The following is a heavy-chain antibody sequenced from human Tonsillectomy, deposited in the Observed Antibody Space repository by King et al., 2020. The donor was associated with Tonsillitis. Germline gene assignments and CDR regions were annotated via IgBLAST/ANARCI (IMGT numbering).Heavy chain of an antibody. CDR3: AREGIDYYDSSGYYRVDAFDI. J-gene: IGHJ3*02. Sequence: VQLVESGGGLVQPGGSLRLSCAASGFTFSSYEMNWVRQAPGKGLEWVSYISSSGSTIYYADSVKGRFTISRDNAKNSLYLQMNSLRAEDTAVYYFAREGIDYYDSSGYYRVDAFDIWGQGTMVTVSS. V-gene: IGHV3-48*03. CDR1: GFTFSSYE. D-gene: IGHD3-22*01. CDR2: ISSSGSTI.